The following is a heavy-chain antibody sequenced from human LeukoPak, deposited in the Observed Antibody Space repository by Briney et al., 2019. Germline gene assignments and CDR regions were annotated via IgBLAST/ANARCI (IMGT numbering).Heavy chain of an antibody. J-gene: IGHJ5*02. CDR1: GFTFGSYG. V-gene: IGHV3-23*01. D-gene: IGHD3-22*01. Sequence: AGGSLRLSCAASGFTFGSYGMSWLRQAPGRGLEWVCSISGGGENTYYRDSVKGRFTISRDNSKKTLYVQMNGLRAEDTAVYYCAKDPNDSRIHGYFDPWGQGTLVTVSS. CDR3: AKDPNDSRIHGYFDP. CDR2: ISGGGENT.